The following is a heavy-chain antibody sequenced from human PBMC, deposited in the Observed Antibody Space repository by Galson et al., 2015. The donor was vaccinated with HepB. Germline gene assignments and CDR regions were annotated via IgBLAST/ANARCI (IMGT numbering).Heavy chain of an antibody. J-gene: IGHJ4*02. CDR1: GFTFSSYG. V-gene: IGHV3-33*01. CDR2: IWYDGSNK. CDR3: ARDGVCTGGVCYYFDY. D-gene: IGHD2-8*02. Sequence: SLRLSCAASGFTFSSYGMHWVRQAPGKGLEWVAVIWYDGSNKYYADSVKGRFTISRDNSKNTLYLQMNSLRAEDTAVYYCARDGVCTGGVCYYFDYWGQGTLVTVSS.